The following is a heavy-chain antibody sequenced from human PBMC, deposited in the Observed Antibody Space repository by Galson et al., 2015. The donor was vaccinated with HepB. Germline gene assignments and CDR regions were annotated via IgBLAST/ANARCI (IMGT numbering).Heavy chain of an antibody. J-gene: IGHJ4*02. CDR3: ARDLQYCSKVSCYTPLDY. CDR1: GFTFEHFG. Sequence: SLRLSCAASGFTFEHFGMSWVRQIPGEGLEWVAGINMKGESRGYADSVKGRFTISRDNAKNSLYLQMNSLTAEDTASYYCARDLQYCSKVSCYTPLDYWGPGTLVTVSS. V-gene: IGHV3-20*04. CDR2: INMKGESR. D-gene: IGHD2-2*02.